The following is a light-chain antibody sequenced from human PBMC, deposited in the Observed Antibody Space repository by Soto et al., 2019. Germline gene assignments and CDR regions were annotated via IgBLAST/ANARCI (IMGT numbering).Light chain of an antibody. CDR1: TRDIAGYNY. V-gene: IGLV2-14*01. Sequence: QPASVSGSLGQSITISCTGTTRDIAGYNYISWYQQLPGKAPKLMIYQVTIRPSGISNRFSGSKSGNTASLTISGLQAEDEADYYCTSFSSSTSLYVFGTGTKLTVL. CDR3: TSFSSSTSLYV. J-gene: IGLJ1*01. CDR2: QVT.